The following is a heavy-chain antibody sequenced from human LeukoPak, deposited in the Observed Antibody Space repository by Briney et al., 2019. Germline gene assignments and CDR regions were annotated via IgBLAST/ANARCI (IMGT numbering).Heavy chain of an antibody. CDR3: ARGDKVHYDSNGLDY. D-gene: IGHD3-22*01. CDR1: GGSVSSGSYY. J-gene: IGHJ4*02. V-gene: IGHV4-61*01. CDR2: IYYSGST. Sequence: PSETLSLTCTVSGGSVSSGSYYWSWIRQPPGKGLEWIGYIYYSGSTNYNPSLKSRVTISIDTSKNQFSLKLSSVTAADTAVYYCARGDKVHYDSNGLDYWGQGTLVTVSS.